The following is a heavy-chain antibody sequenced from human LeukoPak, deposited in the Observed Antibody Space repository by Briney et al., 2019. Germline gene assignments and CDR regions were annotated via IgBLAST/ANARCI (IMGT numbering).Heavy chain of an antibody. CDR2: IIPILGTA. V-gene: IGHV1-69*05. CDR3: ARDLWGLAAADY. D-gene: IGHD6-13*01. J-gene: IGHJ4*02. Sequence: SVKVSCKASGGTFSSYAISWVRQAPGQGLEWMGGIIPILGTANYAQKFQGRVTITTDESTSTAYMELSSLRSEDTAVYYCARDLWGLAAADYWGQGTLVTVSS. CDR1: GGTFSSYA.